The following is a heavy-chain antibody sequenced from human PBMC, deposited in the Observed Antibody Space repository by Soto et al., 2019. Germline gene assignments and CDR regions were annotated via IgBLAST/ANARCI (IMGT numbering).Heavy chain of an antibody. CDR3: ARVAVAPRPRWYNWFHP. V-gene: IGHV1-8*01. CDR1: GYTFTDYD. Sequence: QEQIVQSGAEVKKPGASVKVSCKTSGYTFTDYDNNWVRQATGQGLEWIGWLNPNSGETGYAQKFQGRGTMTRSAYLSTAYLHSSSLISEDTAVYYCARVAVAPRPRWYNWFHPWGQGTLVNLSS. CDR2: LNPNSGET. J-gene: IGHJ5*02. D-gene: IGHD5-12*01.